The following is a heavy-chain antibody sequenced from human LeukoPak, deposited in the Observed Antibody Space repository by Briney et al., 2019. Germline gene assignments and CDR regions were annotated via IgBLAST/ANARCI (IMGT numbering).Heavy chain of an antibody. D-gene: IGHD4-17*01. J-gene: IGHJ6*04. CDR1: GYSISSGYY. Sequence: PSETLSLTCAVSGYSISSGYYWGWIRQPPGKGLEWIGSIYHCGSTYYNPSLKSRVTISVDTSKNQFSLKLSSVTAADTAVYYCARALTTVTGGMDVWGKGTTVTVSS. V-gene: IGHV4-38-2*01. CDR3: ARALTTVTGGMDV. CDR2: IYHCGST.